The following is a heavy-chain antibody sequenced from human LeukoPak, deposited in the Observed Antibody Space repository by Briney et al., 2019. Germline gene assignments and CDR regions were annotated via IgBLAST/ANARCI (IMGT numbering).Heavy chain of an antibody. J-gene: IGHJ3*02. Sequence: ASVKVSCKASGHTFTSYAMNWVRQAPGQGLEWMGWINPNSGGTNYAQKFQGRVTMTRDTSISTAYMELSRLRSDDTAVYYCARARGIVVVITTYDAFDIWAKGQWSPSLQ. V-gene: IGHV1-2*02. CDR1: GHTFTSYA. CDR3: ARARGIVVVITTYDAFDI. CDR2: INPNSGGT. D-gene: IGHD3-22*01.